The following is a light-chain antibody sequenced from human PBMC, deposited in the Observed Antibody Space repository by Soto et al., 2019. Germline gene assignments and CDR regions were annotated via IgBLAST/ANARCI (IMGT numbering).Light chain of an antibody. CDR1: TSDVGGYNY. J-gene: IGLJ2*01. Sequence: QSALTQPASVSESPGQSITISCTGTTSDVGGYNYVSWYQQHPGKAPKLLIHDVTIRPSGVSNRFSGSKSGNTASLTISGLQAEDESNYYCCSYTSSSTLVVFGGGTQLTVL. V-gene: IGLV2-14*01. CDR3: CSYTSSSTLVV. CDR2: DVT.